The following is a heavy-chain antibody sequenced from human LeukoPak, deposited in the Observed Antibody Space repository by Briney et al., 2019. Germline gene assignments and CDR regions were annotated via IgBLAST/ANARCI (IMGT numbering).Heavy chain of an antibody. Sequence: GGSLRLSCAASGFTVNTNYMSWVRQAPGKGLEWVSVIFRDDTTYYADSVKGRFTISRDNSKNTLYLQMNSLRAEDTAVYFCARAAYDSDSYIVNHDYWGQGTLVTVSS. CDR2: IFRDDTT. D-gene: IGHD3-22*01. J-gene: IGHJ4*02. CDR3: ARAAYDSDSYIVNHDY. CDR1: GFTVNTNY. V-gene: IGHV3-53*01.